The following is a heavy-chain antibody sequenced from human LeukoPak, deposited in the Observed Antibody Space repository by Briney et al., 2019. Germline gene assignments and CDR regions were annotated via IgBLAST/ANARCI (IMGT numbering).Heavy chain of an antibody. CDR3: VTDSSGYLYLDY. D-gene: IGHD3-22*01. J-gene: IGHJ4*02. V-gene: IGHV1-24*01. CDR2: FDPEDGET. CDR1: GYTLTELS. Sequence: ASVKVSCKVSGYTLTELSMHWVRQAPGKGLEWMGGFDPEDGETIYAQKFQGRVTMTEDTSTDTAYMELSSLRSEDTAVYYCVTDSSGYLYLDYWGQGTLVTVSS.